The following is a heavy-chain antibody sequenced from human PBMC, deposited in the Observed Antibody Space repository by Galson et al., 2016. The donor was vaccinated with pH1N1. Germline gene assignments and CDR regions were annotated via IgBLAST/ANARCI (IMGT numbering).Heavy chain of an antibody. V-gene: IGHV3-9*01. CDR3: ASGRFFLTAHFDY. CDR1: GFTFDDYG. J-gene: IGHJ4*02. D-gene: IGHD3-9*01. Sequence: SLRLSCAASGFTFDDYGMHWVRQAPGKGLEWVSGISWNSGSIGYADSVKGRFTISRDNAKNSLYLQMNSLRAEDTALYYCASGRFFLTAHFDYWGQGTLVTVSS. CDR2: ISWNSGSI.